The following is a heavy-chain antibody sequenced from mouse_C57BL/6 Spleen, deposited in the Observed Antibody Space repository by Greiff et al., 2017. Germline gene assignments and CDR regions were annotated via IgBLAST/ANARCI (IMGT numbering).Heavy chain of an antibody. D-gene: IGHD1-1*01. CDR1: GYTFTSYW. CDR2: IHPNSGST. CDR3: ARIPITTVVATDWYFDV. V-gene: IGHV1-64*01. Sequence: QVQLQQPGAELVKPGASVKLSCKASGYTFTSYWMHWVKQRPGPGLEWIGMIHPNSGSTNYNEKFKSKATLTVDKSSSTAYMQLSSLTSEDSAVYYCARIPITTVVATDWYFDVWGTGTTVTVSS. J-gene: IGHJ1*03.